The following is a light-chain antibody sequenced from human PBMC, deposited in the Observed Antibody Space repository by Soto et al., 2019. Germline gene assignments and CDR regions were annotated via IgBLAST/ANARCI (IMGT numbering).Light chain of an antibody. Sequence: EIVLTQSPATLSLSPGERATLPCRASQSISRYLAWYQQKRGQAPRLLIYDASNRATGIPARFSGSGSGTDFTLTISSLEAEDFAVYYCQQRSSWPLTFGGGTKVDIK. CDR2: DAS. CDR1: QSISRY. J-gene: IGKJ4*01. V-gene: IGKV3-11*01. CDR3: QQRSSWPLT.